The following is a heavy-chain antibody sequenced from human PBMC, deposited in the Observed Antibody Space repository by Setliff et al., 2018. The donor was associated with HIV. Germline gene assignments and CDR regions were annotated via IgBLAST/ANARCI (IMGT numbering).Heavy chain of an antibody. CDR1: SGSISSSNW. J-gene: IGHJ4*02. D-gene: IGHD3-22*01. CDR3: GGNGYYSIDY. CDR2: IYYSGST. V-gene: IGHV4-61*05. Sequence: SETLSLTCAVSSGSISSSNWWSWIRQPPGKGLEWIGYIYYSGSTNYNPSLKSRVTISVDTSKNQFSLKLNSVTAADTAVYYCGGNGYYSIDYWGQGTLVTVSS.